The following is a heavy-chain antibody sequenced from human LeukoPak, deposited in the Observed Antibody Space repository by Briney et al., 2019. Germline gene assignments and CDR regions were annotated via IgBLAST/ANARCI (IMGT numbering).Heavy chain of an antibody. V-gene: IGHV3-23*01. Sequence: PGRSMTLSSAPATFTFSSQAMNWVRQAPRKGLEWVSAISGTGRSTYYADSVKGRFTISRDNSKNTLYLQMNSLRAEDTAVYYCAKDVLWGQGTLATVSP. CDR3: AKDVL. CDR2: ISGTGRST. CDR1: TFTFSSQA. J-gene: IGHJ4*02.